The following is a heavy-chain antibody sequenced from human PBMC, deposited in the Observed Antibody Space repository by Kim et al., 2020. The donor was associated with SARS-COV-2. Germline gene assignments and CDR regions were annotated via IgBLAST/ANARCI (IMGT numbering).Heavy chain of an antibody. J-gene: IGHJ5*02. CDR3: TRAKVATNAFDP. D-gene: IGHD1-1*01. V-gene: IGHV3-74*01. Sequence: YADSVKGRFTDTRDNAKNTLYMNMSRVRADDTAVYYCTRAKVATNAFDPWGQGILVTVSS.